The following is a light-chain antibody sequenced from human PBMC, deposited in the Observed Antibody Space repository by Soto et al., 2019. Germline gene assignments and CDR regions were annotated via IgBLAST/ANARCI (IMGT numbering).Light chain of an antibody. CDR3: QQYSSCPLS. CDR2: GAS. J-gene: IGKJ4*01. V-gene: IGKV3-15*01. CDR1: QTVDAN. Sequence: EVGMTQSPVALSVSPGERATLSCWASQTVDANLAWYQQKPGQAPRLLIYGASTRATGIPARFSGSASGTEFTLTISSLQSEDFAVYFCQQYSSCPLSFGGGTKVEIK.